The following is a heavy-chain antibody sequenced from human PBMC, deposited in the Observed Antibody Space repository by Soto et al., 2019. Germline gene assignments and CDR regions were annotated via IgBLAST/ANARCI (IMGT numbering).Heavy chain of an antibody. D-gene: IGHD6-13*01. V-gene: IGHV4-59*01. CDR3: ARSIAAAARTNWFDP. CDR1: GGSISSYY. CDR2: IYYSGST. J-gene: IGHJ5*02. Sequence: SETLSLTCTVSGGSISSYYWSWIRQPPGKGLEWIGYIYYSGSTNYNPSLKSRVTISVDTSKNQFSLKLSSVTAADTAVYYCARSIAAAARTNWFDPWGQGTLVTVSS.